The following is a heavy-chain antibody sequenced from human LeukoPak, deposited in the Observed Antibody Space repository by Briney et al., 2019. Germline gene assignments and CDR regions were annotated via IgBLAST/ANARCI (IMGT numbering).Heavy chain of an antibody. CDR3: ALLDYYYGSGSYYSRPPFDY. D-gene: IGHD3-10*01. V-gene: IGHV3-30*02. Sequence: RGGSLPHSCASTGCTFSSYGMHEVRKAPAKGLEWVAFIRYGGSNKYYADSLKVRFTSSRDNSKNTLYLQMNSLRGEDTAVYYRALLDYYYGSGSYYSRPPFDYWGQGTLVTVSS. CDR2: IRYGGSNK. J-gene: IGHJ4*02. CDR1: GCTFSSYG.